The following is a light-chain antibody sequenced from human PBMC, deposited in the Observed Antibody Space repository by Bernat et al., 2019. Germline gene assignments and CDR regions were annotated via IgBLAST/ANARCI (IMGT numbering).Light chain of an antibody. V-gene: IGKV1-9*01. CDR2: GAS. CDR3: QQLDKFPIT. CDR1: QSIGTY. J-gene: IGKJ5*01. Sequence: DIQMTQSPSSLSASVGDRVTITCRASQSIGTYLAWYHQKPGKAPHLLIYGASTLQSGVPSRFSGSGSGTEFTLTISSLQPEDSATYYCQQLDKFPITFGQGTRLEIK.